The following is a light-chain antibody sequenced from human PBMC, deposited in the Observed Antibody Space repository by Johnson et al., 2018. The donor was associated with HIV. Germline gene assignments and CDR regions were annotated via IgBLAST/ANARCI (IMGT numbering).Light chain of an antibody. CDR2: ENN. Sequence: QLVLTQPPSVSAAPGQKVTISCSGSSSNIGNNYVSWYQQLPGTAPKLLIYENNKRPSGIPDRFSGSKSGTSATLGITGLQTGDEADYYCGTWDSNLSVYVFGTGTKVTVL. CDR1: SSNIGNNY. V-gene: IGLV1-51*02. CDR3: GTWDSNLSVYV. J-gene: IGLJ1*01.